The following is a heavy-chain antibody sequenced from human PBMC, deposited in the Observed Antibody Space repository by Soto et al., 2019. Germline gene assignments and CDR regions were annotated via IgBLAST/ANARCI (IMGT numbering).Heavy chain of an antibody. CDR1: GFTFSSYG. Sequence: QVQLVESGGGVVQPGRSLRLSCAASGFTFSSYGMHWVRQAPGKGLEWVAVIWYDGSNKYYADSVKGRFTISRDNSKNTLYLQMNSLRAEDTAVYYCARVKRPYGGNTRPSYWGQGTLVTVSS. D-gene: IGHD4-17*01. J-gene: IGHJ4*02. CDR2: IWYDGSNK. V-gene: IGHV3-33*01. CDR3: ARVKRPYGGNTRPSY.